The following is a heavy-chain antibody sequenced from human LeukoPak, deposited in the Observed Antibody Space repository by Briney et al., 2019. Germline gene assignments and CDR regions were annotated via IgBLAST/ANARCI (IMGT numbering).Heavy chain of an antibody. CDR3: ARDIGNHFGGLDHYYYDY. V-gene: IGHV4-61*02. Sequence: SQTLSLTCTVSGDSISSGDYYWSWIRQPAGKGLEWIGRISSSGSTNYNPSLKSRVTISVDKSKNQFSLKLSSVTAADAAVYYCARDIGNHFGGLDHYYYDYWGPGTLVTVSS. D-gene: IGHD2-15*01. CDR1: GDSISSGDYY. CDR2: ISSSGST. J-gene: IGHJ4*02.